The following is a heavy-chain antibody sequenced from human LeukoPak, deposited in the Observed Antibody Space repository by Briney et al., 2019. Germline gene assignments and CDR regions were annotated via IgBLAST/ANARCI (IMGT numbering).Heavy chain of an antibody. J-gene: IGHJ4*02. V-gene: IGHV3-30*02. D-gene: IGHD3-10*01. CDR1: GFTFSSYG. Sequence: PGGSLRLSCAASGFTFSSYGMHWVRQAPGKGLEWVAFIRYDGSNKYYADSVKGRFTISRDNSKNTLYLRMNSLRAEDTAVYYCAKCPPRITMVRGASPDFDYWGQGTLVTVSS. CDR2: IRYDGSNK. CDR3: AKCPPRITMVRGASPDFDY.